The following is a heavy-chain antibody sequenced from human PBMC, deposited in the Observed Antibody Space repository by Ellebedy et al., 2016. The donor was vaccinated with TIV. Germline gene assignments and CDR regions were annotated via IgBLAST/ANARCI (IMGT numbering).Heavy chain of an antibody. CDR1: GYRFTSYW. CDR3: AMSRAAAGTGFDY. CDR2: IYPGDSDT. Sequence: PGGSLRLSCKGSGYRFTSYWIAWVRQMPGKGLEWMGIIYPGDSDTRYSPSFQGQVTISADKSISTAYLQWSSLKASDTAMYYCAMSRAAAGTGFDYWGQGTLVTVSS. J-gene: IGHJ4*02. V-gene: IGHV5-51*01. D-gene: IGHD6-13*01.